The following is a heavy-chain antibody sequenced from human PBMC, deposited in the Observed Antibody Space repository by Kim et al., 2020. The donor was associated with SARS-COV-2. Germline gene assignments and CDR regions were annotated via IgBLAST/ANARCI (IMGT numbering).Heavy chain of an antibody. D-gene: IGHD6-13*01. CDR1: GFSFSSYE. J-gene: IGHJ4*02. CDR3: ARIAQQLLDC. Sequence: GGSLRLSCAASGFSFSSYEMNWVRQAPGTGLVWVSYISSIGTTRYYADSVKGRFTISRDSAKNSLYLQMNSLRAEDTAVYYCARIAQQLLDCWGQATLVTDPS. CDR2: ISSIGTTR. V-gene: IGHV3-48*03.